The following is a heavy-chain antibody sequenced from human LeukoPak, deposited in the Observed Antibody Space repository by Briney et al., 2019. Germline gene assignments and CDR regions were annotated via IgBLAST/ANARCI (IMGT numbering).Heavy chain of an antibody. CDR3: ARETAAGTLDY. Sequence: SETLSLTCAVYGGSFSGYYWSWIRQPPGKGLEWIGEINHSGSTNYNPSLKSRVTISVDTSKNQFSLKLSSVTAADTAVYYCARETAAGTLDYWGQGTLVTVSS. D-gene: IGHD6-13*01. J-gene: IGHJ4*02. CDR2: INHSGST. CDR1: GGSFSGYY. V-gene: IGHV4-34*01.